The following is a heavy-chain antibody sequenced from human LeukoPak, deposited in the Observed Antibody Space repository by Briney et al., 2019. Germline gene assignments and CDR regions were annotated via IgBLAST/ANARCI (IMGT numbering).Heavy chain of an antibody. CDR3: AKNLRIAAAGPLDY. CDR1: GGSISSGGYY. V-gene: IGHV4-31*03. D-gene: IGHD6-13*01. J-gene: IGHJ4*02. CDR2: IYYSGST. Sequence: SETLSLTCTVSGGSISSGGYYWSWIRQHPGKGLEWIGYIYYSGSTYYNPSLKSRVTISVDTSKNQFSLKLSSVTAEDTAVYYCAKNLRIAAAGPLDYWGQGTLVTVSS.